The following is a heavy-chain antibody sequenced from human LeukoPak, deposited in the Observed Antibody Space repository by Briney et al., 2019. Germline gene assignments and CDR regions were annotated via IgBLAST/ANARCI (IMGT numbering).Heavy chain of an antibody. Sequence: PGGSLRLSCAASGFTFSSYGMHWVRQAPGKGLEWVAVIWYDGSNKYYADSVKGRFTISRDNSENTLYLEMNSLRVEDTAVYYCSRDGEHGYNDIDYWGRGTLVTVSS. CDR3: SRDGEHGYNDIDY. J-gene: IGHJ4*02. D-gene: IGHD5-24*01. CDR2: IWYDGSNK. V-gene: IGHV3-33*01. CDR1: GFTFSSYG.